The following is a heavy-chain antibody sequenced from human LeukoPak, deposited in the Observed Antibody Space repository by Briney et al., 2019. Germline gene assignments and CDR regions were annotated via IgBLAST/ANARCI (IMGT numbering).Heavy chain of an antibody. Sequence: SETLSLTCTVSGGSISSSSYYWGWIRQPPGKGLEWIGSIYYSGSTYYNPSLKSRVTISVDTSKNQFSLKLSSVTAADTAVYYCARGGTTVTPGLLWFDPWGQGTLVTVSS. CDR1: GGSISSSSYY. CDR3: ARGGTTVTPGLLWFDP. CDR2: IYYSGST. J-gene: IGHJ5*02. D-gene: IGHD4-17*01. V-gene: IGHV4-39*07.